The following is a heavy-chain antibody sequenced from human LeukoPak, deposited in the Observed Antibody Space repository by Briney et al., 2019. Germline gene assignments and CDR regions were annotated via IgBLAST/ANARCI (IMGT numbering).Heavy chain of an antibody. V-gene: IGHV3-64*01. CDR1: GFIFSSYP. CDR2: VSGDGGTT. CDR3: AREEPAGSTDY. D-gene: IGHD1-14*01. J-gene: IGHJ4*02. Sequence: GGSLRLSRVASGFIFSSYPMHWVRQAPGKGLEYVSVVSGDGGTTYYTKSVKGRFTISRDNSKNTLYLQMGSLREEDMAVYYCAREEPAGSTDYWGQGTLVTVSS.